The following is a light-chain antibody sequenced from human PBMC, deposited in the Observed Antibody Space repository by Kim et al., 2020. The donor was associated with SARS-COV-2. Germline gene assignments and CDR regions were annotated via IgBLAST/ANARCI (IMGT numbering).Light chain of an antibody. Sequence: DIQMTQSPSSLSASVGDRVTITCRTSQSISSYLNWYQQKPGKAPKFLIYAASNLQSGVPSRFSGSGSGTDFTLTITSLQPEDGATYHCQQSHGTPRTFGQGTKVDIK. CDR3: QQSHGTPRT. CDR2: AAS. CDR1: QSISSY. J-gene: IGKJ1*01. V-gene: IGKV1-39*01.